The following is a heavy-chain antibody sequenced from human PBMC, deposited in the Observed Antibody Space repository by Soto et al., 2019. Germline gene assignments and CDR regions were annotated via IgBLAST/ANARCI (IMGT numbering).Heavy chain of an antibody. J-gene: IGHJ5*02. CDR1: GFTFSSYS. D-gene: IGHD3-22*01. CDR2: ISSSSSYI. Sequence: GGSLRLSCAASGFTFSSYSMNWVRQAPGKGLEWVSSISSSSSYIYYADSVKGRFTISRDNAKNSLYLQMNSLRAEDTAVYYCARETSGYYYWFDPWGQGTLVTVSS. CDR3: ARETSGYYYWFDP. V-gene: IGHV3-21*01.